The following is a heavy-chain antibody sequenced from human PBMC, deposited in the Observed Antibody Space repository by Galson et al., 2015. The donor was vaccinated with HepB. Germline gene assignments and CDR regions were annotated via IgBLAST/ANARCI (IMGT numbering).Heavy chain of an antibody. D-gene: IGHD4-11*01. CDR1: GFTFSGSA. CDR2: IRSKANSYAT. Sequence: SLRLSCAASGFTFSGSAMHWVRQASGKGLEWVGRIRSKANSYATAYAASVKGRFTISRDDSKNTAYLQMNSLKTEDTAVYYCTSSRLTYSNYDQYYYYYMDVWGKGTTVTVSS. V-gene: IGHV3-73*01. CDR3: TSSRLTYSNYDQYYYYYMDV. J-gene: IGHJ6*03.